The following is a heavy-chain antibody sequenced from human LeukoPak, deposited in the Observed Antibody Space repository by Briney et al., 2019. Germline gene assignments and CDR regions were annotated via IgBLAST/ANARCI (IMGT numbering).Heavy chain of an antibody. J-gene: IGHJ3*02. Sequence: SETLSLTCTVSGGSISNYYWSWIRQPLGRGLEWIGYIYYSRSTNYNPSLKSRVTISVDSSKNQFSLKLSSVTAADTAVYYCARHSLFQQLGSFDIWGQGTMVTVSS. D-gene: IGHD6-6*01. CDR3: ARHSLFQQLGSFDI. CDR2: IYYSRST. CDR1: GGSISNYY. V-gene: IGHV4-59*08.